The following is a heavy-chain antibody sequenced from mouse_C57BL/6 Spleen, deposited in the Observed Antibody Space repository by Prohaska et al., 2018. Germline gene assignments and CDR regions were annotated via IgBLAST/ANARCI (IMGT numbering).Heavy chain of an antibody. V-gene: IGHV1-82*01. J-gene: IGHJ1*03. CDR1: GYAFSSSW. CDR3: ARFYYGSSWYFDV. Sequence: ISCKASGYAFSSSWMNWVKQRPGKGLEWIGRIYPGDGDTNYNGKFKGKATLTADKSSSTAYMQLSSLTSEDSAVYFCARFYYGSSWYFDVWGTGTTATVSS. CDR2: IYPGDGDT. D-gene: IGHD1-1*01.